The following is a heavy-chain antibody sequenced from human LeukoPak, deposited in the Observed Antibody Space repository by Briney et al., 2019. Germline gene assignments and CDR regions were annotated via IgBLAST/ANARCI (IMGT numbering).Heavy chain of an antibody. Sequence: PSETLSLTCTVSGDSISSGGYYWSWIRQHPGKGLEWIGYIYYSGSTYYNPSLKRRVTISVDTSKNQFSLKLDSVTAADTAVYYCARCYYESSGYYSFDYWGQGTLVTVSS. CDR3: ARCYYESSGYYSFDY. CDR2: IYYSGST. J-gene: IGHJ4*02. V-gene: IGHV4-31*03. D-gene: IGHD3-22*01. CDR1: GDSISSGGYY.